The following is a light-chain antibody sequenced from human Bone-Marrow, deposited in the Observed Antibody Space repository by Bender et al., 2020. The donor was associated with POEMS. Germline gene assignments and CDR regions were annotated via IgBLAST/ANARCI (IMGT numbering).Light chain of an antibody. V-gene: IGLV1-44*01. J-gene: IGLJ2*01. Sequence: QSVLTQPPSASGTPGQRVTISCSGGSSNIGAHAVNWYQHLPGTAPKLLIYSSHRRPSEVPDRFSGSRSGTSASLAISGLQSEDEADYYCCSYTGSSTHVVFGGGTKLTVL. CDR3: CSYTGSSTHVV. CDR2: SSH. CDR1: SSNIGAHA.